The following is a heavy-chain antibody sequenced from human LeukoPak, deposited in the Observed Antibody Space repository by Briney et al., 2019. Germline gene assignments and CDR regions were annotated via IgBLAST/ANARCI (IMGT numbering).Heavy chain of an antibody. V-gene: IGHV3-7*01. D-gene: IGHD6-19*01. Sequence: PGGSLRLSCAASGFTFSSYWTSWVRQAPGKGREWVANIKQEGSEKYYVDSVKGRFTISRDNAKNSLYLQMNSLRAEDTAVYYCAKLGWDTSGWYPYYYYGMDVWGQGTTVTVSS. CDR1: GFTFSSYW. CDR2: IKQEGSEK. CDR3: AKLGWDTSGWYPYYYYGMDV. J-gene: IGHJ6*02.